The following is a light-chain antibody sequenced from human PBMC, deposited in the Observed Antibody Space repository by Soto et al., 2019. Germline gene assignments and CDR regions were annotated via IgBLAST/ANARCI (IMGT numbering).Light chain of an antibody. Sequence: EIVLTQSPATLSLSPGEGATLSCRASQSVSTSDFAWYQQKPGQAPRLLMYDASYRATGIPARFSGSGSGKDFTLTISSLEPEDFAVYYCQQRSNWITFGQGTRLEIK. V-gene: IGKV3-11*01. CDR1: QSVSTSD. J-gene: IGKJ5*01. CDR2: DAS. CDR3: QQRSNWIT.